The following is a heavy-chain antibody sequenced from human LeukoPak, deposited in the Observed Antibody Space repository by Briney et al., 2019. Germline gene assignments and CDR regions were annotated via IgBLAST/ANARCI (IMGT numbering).Heavy chain of an antibody. J-gene: IGHJ3*02. CDR2: INSDGSST. CDR3: AREAAVHDAFDI. CDR1: GFTFSSYW. V-gene: IGHV3-74*01. Sequence: AGGSLRLSCAASGFTFSSYWMRWVRQAPGKGLVWVSRINSDGSSTSYADSVKGRFTISRDNAKNTLYLQMNSLRAEDTAVYYCAREAAVHDAFDIWGQGTMVTVSS. D-gene: IGHD6-6*01.